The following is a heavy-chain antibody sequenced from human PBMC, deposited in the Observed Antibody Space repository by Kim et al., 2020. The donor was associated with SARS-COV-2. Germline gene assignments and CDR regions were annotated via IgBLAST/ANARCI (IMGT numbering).Heavy chain of an antibody. CDR1: GGSISSSSYY. CDR2: IYYSGST. V-gene: IGHV4-39*01. CDR3: ARHVRGWLQLNPNQFDY. J-gene: IGHJ4*02. D-gene: IGHD5-12*01. Sequence: SETLSLTCTVSGGSISSSSYYWGWIRQPPGKGLEWIGSIYYSGSTYYNPSLKSRVTIYVDTSKNQFSLKLSSVTAADTAVYYCARHVRGWLQLNPNQFDYWVQGTLVTVSS.